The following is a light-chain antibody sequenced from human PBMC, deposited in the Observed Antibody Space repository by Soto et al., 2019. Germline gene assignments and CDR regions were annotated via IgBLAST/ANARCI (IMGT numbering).Light chain of an antibody. Sequence: EIVMTQSPATLSVSPGERATLSCRASQSVSSHLAWYQHKPGQAPRLLIYDASTRATDVPERFSGSGSATEFTLTISNLQSEDFAVYYCQQYNNWPLTWTFGLGTKVEIK. J-gene: IGKJ1*01. V-gene: IGKV3-15*01. CDR2: DAS. CDR1: QSVSSH. CDR3: QQYNNWPLTWT.